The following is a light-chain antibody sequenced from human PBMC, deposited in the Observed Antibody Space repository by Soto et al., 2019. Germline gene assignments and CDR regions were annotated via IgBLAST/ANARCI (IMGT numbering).Light chain of an antibody. CDR3: QQLNTYPIT. Sequence: DVQLKQSPSSLSASVGDRVAITCRASQGISSYLAWYQKKPGKAPNILIYAASTLQSGVPSRFSGSGSGTDFTLTISRLQTEEFATYYCQQLNTYPITFGQGTRLEIK. J-gene: IGKJ5*01. CDR1: QGISSY. CDR2: AAS. V-gene: IGKV1-9*01.